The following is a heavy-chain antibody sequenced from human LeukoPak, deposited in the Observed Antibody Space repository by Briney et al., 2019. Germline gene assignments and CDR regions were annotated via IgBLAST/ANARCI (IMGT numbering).Heavy chain of an antibody. CDR3: ARDFWGAYRVDFFDY. D-gene: IGHD3-3*01. Sequence: GGSLRLSCAASGFTISNYWMSWVRRAPGKGLEWVANIKQDGSETYYVDSVRGRFTISRDNAKNSLYLQMNSLRAEDTAVYYCARDFWGAYRVDFFDYWGQGTLVTVSS. CDR2: IKQDGSET. V-gene: IGHV3-7*01. CDR1: GFTISNYW. J-gene: IGHJ4*02.